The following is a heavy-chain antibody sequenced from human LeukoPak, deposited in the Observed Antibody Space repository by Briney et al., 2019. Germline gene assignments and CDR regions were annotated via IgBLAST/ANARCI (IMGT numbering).Heavy chain of an antibody. CDR3: ARAYGFLEVADI. D-gene: IGHD3-10*01. V-gene: IGHV1-69*01. Sequence: GPSVKVSCKASGGTFSSYAISWVRQAPGQGLEWMGGIIPIFGTANYAQKFQGRVTITADESTSTAYMELSSLRSEDTAVYYCARAYGFLEVADIWGQGTMVTVSS. CDR1: GGTFSSYA. CDR2: IIPIFGTA. J-gene: IGHJ3*02.